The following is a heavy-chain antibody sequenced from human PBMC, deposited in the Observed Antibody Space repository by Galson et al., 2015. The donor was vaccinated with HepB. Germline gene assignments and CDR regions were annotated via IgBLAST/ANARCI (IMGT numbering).Heavy chain of an antibody. J-gene: IGHJ4*02. Sequence: SVKVSCKVSGYTLTELSMHWVRQAPGKGLEWMGGFDPEDGETIYAQKFQGRVTMTEDTSTDTAYMELSSLRSEDTAVYYCATPRLLGATTDPFDYWGQGTLVTVSS. CDR2: FDPEDGET. D-gene: IGHD1-26*01. CDR3: ATPRLLGATTDPFDY. V-gene: IGHV1-24*01. CDR1: GYTLTELS.